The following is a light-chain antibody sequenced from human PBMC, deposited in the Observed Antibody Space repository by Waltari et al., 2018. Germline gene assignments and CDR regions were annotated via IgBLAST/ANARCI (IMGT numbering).Light chain of an antibody. Sequence: EIVLTQSPGTLSLSSGERVTLSCRASQYITGSWMTWYHQKPGQAPRLLIYAASTRAPGVLDRFSGSGSGTDFTLTISRLEPEDSAIYYCQQYDGSVVTFGGGTKVEIK. CDR1: QYITGSW. J-gene: IGKJ4*01. CDR3: QQYDGSVVT. V-gene: IGKV3-20*01. CDR2: AAS.